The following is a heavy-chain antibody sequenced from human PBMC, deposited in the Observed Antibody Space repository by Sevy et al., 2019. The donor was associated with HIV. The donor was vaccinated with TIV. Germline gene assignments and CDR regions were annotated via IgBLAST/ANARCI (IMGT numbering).Heavy chain of an antibody. V-gene: IGHV3-49*04. J-gene: IGHJ4*02. Sequence: GESLKISCTASGFTFGDYCMSWVRQAPGKGLEWVAFLKSDVYGGTVDHAASVRGRFVISRDDSKTIAYLQMNDLNTEDTGVYYCTRWKAAQSIFDYWGQGALVTVSS. CDR3: TRWKAAQSIFDY. CDR2: LKSDVYGGTV. D-gene: IGHD6-13*01. CDR1: GFTFGDYC.